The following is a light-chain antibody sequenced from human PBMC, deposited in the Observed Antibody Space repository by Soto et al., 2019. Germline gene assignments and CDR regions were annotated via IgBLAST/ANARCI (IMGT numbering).Light chain of an antibody. Sequence: IQLTQSPSFLSASVVYTATITSRASQGINSHLAWYQQEPGKAPKLLIYAAFFLQSGVPSRFSGSASWTEFTLTISSLQTEDFATYYCQQVSGYPLSFGGGTKVDIK. J-gene: IGKJ4*01. CDR3: QQVSGYPLS. CDR2: AAF. CDR1: QGINSH. V-gene: IGKV1-9*01.